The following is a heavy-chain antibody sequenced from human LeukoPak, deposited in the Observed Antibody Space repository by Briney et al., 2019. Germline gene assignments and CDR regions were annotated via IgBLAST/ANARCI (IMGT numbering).Heavy chain of an antibody. J-gene: IGHJ4*02. Sequence: ASVKVSCKASGYTFTSYYMHWVRQAPGQGLEWMGIINPSGGSTSYAQKFQGRVTMTRDTSTSTVYMELSSLRSEDTAVYYCARDSLPHGDYGGSLGYWGQGTLVTVSS. D-gene: IGHD4-17*01. V-gene: IGHV1-46*01. CDR2: INPSGGST. CDR3: ARDSLPHGDYGGSLGY. CDR1: GYTFTSYY.